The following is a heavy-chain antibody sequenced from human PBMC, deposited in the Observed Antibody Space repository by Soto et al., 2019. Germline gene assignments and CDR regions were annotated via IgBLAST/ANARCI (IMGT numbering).Heavy chain of an antibody. V-gene: IGHV3-23*01. CDR1: GFTFSSYA. D-gene: IGHD2-2*01. J-gene: IGHJ4*02. CDR3: AKAWGYCSSTSCQAFDY. Sequence: EVQLLESGGGLVQPGGSLRLSCAASGFTFSSYAMSWVRQAPGKGLEWVSAISGSGGSTYYADSVKGRFTISRDNSKNTLYLQMSSLRAEDTAVYYCAKAWGYCSSTSCQAFDYWGQGTLVTVSS. CDR2: ISGSGGST.